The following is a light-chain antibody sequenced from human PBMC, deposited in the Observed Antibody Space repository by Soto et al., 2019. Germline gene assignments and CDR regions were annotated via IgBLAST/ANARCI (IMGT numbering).Light chain of an antibody. J-gene: IGLJ3*02. V-gene: IGLV2-23*01. CDR1: SSDVGSYNV. CDR3: CSYAGSSTWV. CDR2: EGS. Sequence: QSALTQPASVSGSPGQSITISCTGTSSDVGSYNVVSWYQQHPGKAPKVMIYEGSKRPSGVSNRFSGSKSGNTASLTISGLLAEDEADYYCCSYAGSSTWVFGGGTKLTVL.